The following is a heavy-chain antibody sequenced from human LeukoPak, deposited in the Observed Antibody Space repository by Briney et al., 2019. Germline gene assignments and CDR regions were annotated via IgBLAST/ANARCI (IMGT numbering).Heavy chain of an antibody. CDR1: RFTFSTYW. Sequence: PGGSLRLSCAASRFTFSTYWMHWVRQAPGKGLVWVSRINSDGSSTGYADSVKGRFTISRDNAKSSLYLQMNSLRDEDTAVYYCARDPYSGSYGDYYYYYMDVWGKGTTVTISS. CDR2: INSDGSST. D-gene: IGHD1-26*01. J-gene: IGHJ6*03. CDR3: ARDPYSGSYGDYYYYYMDV. V-gene: IGHV3-74*01.